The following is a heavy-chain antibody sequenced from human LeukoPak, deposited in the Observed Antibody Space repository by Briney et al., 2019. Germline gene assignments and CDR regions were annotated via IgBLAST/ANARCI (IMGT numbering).Heavy chain of an antibody. CDR1: GGSFSGYY. J-gene: IGHJ6*02. D-gene: IGHD4-17*01. V-gene: IGHV4-34*01. CDR2: INHSGST. CDR3: ARFLYGDEYGTYYYYGMDV. Sequence: SETLSLTCAVYGGSFSGYYWSWIRQPPGKGLEWIGEINHSGSTNYNPSLKSRVTISVDTSKNQFSLKLSSVTAADTAVYYCARFLYGDEYGTYYYYGMDVWGQGTTVTLSS.